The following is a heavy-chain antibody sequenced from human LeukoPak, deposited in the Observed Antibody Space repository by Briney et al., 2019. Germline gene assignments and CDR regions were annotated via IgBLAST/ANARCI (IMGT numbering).Heavy chain of an antibody. CDR2: IHHSGRT. J-gene: IGHJ5*01. CDR1: GGYFSNYD. D-gene: IGHD3-3*01. V-gene: IGHV4-34*01. CDR3: ARGRSRVTIFGVALNWLDS. Sequence: PLETLSLTCAVNGGYFSNYDWTWIRQPPGEGLEWIGEIHHSGRTNYNPSLKSRITISADTSKKQFSLRLSSVTAADTAVYYCARGRSRVTIFGVALNWLDSWGQGNLVTVSS.